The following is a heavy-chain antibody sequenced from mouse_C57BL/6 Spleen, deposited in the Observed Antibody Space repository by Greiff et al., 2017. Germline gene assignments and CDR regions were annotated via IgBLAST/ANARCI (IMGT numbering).Heavy chain of an antibody. D-gene: IGHD2-2*01. CDR1: GFTFKDYY. J-gene: IGHJ3*01. CDR2: IDPEDGDT. CDR3: AAGYYGYDRAY. V-gene: IGHV14-1*01. Sequence: VQLQQSGAELVRPGASVKLSCTASGFTFKDYYMHWVKQRPEQGLEWIGAIDPEDGDTDYAPKFKGKATRTADTSSNTAYLQLSSLTSEDTAVYYCAAGYYGYDRAYWGQGTLVTVSA.